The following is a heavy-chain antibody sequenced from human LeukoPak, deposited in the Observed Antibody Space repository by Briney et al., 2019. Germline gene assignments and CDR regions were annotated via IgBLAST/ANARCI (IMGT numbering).Heavy chain of an antibody. CDR2: ISSSGSTI. J-gene: IGHJ4*02. CDR3: ARDRDTVVTPHYFDY. CDR1: GFTFSDYY. D-gene: IGHD4-23*01. V-gene: IGHV3-11*01. Sequence: GGSLRLSCAASGFTFSDYYMSWIRQAPGKGLEWVSYISSSGSTIYYADSVKGRFTISRDNVKNSLYLQMNSLRAEDTAVYYCARDRDTVVTPHYFDYWGQGTLVTVSS.